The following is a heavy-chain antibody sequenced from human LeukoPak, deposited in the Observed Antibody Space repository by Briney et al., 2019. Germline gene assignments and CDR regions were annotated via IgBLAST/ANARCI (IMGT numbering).Heavy chain of an antibody. CDR1: GYSISSGYY. CDR2: IYHSGST. D-gene: IGHD3-10*01. V-gene: IGHV4-38-2*02. Sequence: SETLSLTCTVSGYSISSGYYWGWIRQPPGKGLEWIGSIYHSGSTYYNPSLKSRVTISVDTSKNQFSLKLSSVTAADTAVYYCARRGSGSYYNDFDYWGQGTLVTVSS. J-gene: IGHJ4*02. CDR3: ARRGSGSYYNDFDY.